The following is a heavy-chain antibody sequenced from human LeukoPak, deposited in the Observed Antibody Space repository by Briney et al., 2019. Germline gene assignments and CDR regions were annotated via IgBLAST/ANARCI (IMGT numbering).Heavy chain of an antibody. Sequence: GGSLRLSCAASGITFSSYSMNWVRQAPGKGLEWVSSISSGGSYIYYADSVKGRFIISRDNAKNSMSLQMNSLRAEDTAVYYCASPEGYCSGGSCYSPFDYWGQGTLVTVSS. J-gene: IGHJ4*02. CDR2: ISSGGSYI. D-gene: IGHD2-15*01. V-gene: IGHV3-21*01. CDR3: ASPEGYCSGGSCYSPFDY. CDR1: GITFSSYS.